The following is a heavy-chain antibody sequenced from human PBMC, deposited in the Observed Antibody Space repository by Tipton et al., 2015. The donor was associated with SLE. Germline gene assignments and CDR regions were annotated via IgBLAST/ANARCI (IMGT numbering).Heavy chain of an antibody. D-gene: IGHD2/OR15-2a*01. CDR2: IYYSGGT. J-gene: IGHJ3*02. V-gene: IGHV4-31*03. CDR3: ARVVYGVRTFDI. CDR1: GGSINSGDYY. Sequence: TLSLTCTVSGGSINSGDYYWSWIRQHPGKGLERIGYIYYSGGTYYNPSLKSRLTISIDTSKNQFSLKLSSVTAADTAVYYCARVVYGVRTFDIWGEGAMVIVSS.